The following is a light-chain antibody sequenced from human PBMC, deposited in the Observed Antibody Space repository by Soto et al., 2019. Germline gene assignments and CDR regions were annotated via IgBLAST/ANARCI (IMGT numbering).Light chain of an antibody. V-gene: IGKV3-15*01. J-gene: IGKJ1*01. Sequence: EIVMTQSPATLSVSPRERATLSCRASQRISSNLAWYQQKPGQAPRLLIYGASTRATGIPERFSGSGSGTEFTLTISSLQSEDFAVYYCQQYSSLWTFGQGTKVDIK. CDR1: QRISSN. CDR3: QQYSSLWT. CDR2: GAS.